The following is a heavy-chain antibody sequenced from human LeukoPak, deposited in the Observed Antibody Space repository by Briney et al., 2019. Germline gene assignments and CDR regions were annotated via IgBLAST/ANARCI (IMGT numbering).Heavy chain of an antibody. V-gene: IGHV1-24*01. CDR1: GYTLAELA. CDR3: ATEGGRSYYFH. CDR2: FDPEDGET. Sequence: ASVKVSCKVSGYTLAELATHWVRQAPGKGLEWMGGFDPEDGETIYAQKFQGRVTMTEDTSTDTAYMELSSLRSEDTAVYYCATEGGRSYYFHWGQGTLVTVSS. D-gene: IGHD3-10*01. J-gene: IGHJ4*02.